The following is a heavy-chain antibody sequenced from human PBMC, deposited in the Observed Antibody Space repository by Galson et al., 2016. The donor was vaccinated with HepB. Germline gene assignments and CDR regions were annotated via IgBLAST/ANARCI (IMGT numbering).Heavy chain of an antibody. J-gene: IGHJ6*02. D-gene: IGHD5-18*01. Sequence: SVKVSCKASGGTFSSYAISWVRQAPGQGLEWMGRIIPILGIANYAQKFQGRVTITADKSTSTAYMELSSLRSEDTAVYYCARDKVAPRSYGRYYYYGMEVWGQGTTVTGSS. CDR3: ARDKVAPRSYGRYYYYGMEV. CDR1: GGTFSSYA. V-gene: IGHV1-69*04. CDR2: IIPILGIA.